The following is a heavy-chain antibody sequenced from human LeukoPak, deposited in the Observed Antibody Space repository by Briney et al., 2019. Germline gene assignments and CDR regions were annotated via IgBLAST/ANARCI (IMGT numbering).Heavy chain of an antibody. J-gene: IGHJ4*02. CDR2: IYYSGST. Sequence: SETLSLTSTVSGGSISSGGYYWSWIRQHPGKGLEWIGYIYYSGSTYYNPSLKSRVPISVDTSKNQFSLKLSSVTAADTAVYYCARAYSSGWYFDYWGQGTLVTVSS. V-gene: IGHV4-31*03. D-gene: IGHD6-19*01. CDR3: ARAYSSGWYFDY. CDR1: GGSISSGGYY.